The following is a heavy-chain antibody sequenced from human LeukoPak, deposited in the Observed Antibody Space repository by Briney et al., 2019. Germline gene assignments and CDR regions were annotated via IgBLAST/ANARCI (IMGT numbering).Heavy chain of an antibody. CDR2: FYHFGST. CDR3: ARDGYNYGLDRFDY. J-gene: IGHJ4*02. CDR1: SGSITSSGYY. D-gene: IGHD5-18*01. Sequence: KSSETLSLTCTVSSGSITSSGYYWGWIRQPPRKGLEWIGSFYHFGSTYYNPSLKSRVTISVDTSKNQFSLRLTSVTAADTAVYYCARDGYNYGLDRFDYWGQGTLVTVSS. V-gene: IGHV4-39*07.